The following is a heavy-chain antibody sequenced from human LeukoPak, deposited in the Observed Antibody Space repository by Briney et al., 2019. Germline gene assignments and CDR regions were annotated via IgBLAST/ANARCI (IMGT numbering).Heavy chain of an antibody. CDR2: ISSSSSYI. J-gene: IGHJ6*03. Sequence: GGSLRLSCAASGFTFSSYSMNWVRHAPGEGLEWVSSISSSSSYIYYADSVKGRFTISRDNSKNTLYLQMNSLRAEDTAVYYCARVVNYMDVWGKGTTVTISS. V-gene: IGHV3-21*04. CDR1: GFTFSSYS. CDR3: ARVVNYMDV.